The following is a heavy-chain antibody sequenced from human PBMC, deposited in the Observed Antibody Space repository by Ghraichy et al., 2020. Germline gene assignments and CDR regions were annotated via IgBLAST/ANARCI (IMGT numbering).Heavy chain of an antibody. CDR2: INPNSGGT. V-gene: IGHV1-2*02. J-gene: IGHJ6*02. D-gene: IGHD6-25*01. Sequence: ASVKVSCKASGYTFTGYYMHWVRQAPGQGLEWMGWINPNSGGTNYAQKFQGRVTMTRDTSISTAYMELSRLRSDDTAVYYCARDRVRVYQLLLGARKNYYYGMDVWGQGTTVTVSS. CDR3: ARDRVRVYQLLLGARKNYYYGMDV. CDR1: GYTFTGYY.